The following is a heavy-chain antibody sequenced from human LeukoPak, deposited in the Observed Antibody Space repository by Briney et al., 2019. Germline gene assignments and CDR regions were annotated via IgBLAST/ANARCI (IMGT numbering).Heavy chain of an antibody. Sequence: SETLSLTCAVYGGSFSGYYWSWIPQPPGQGLVWMWEINHRGSTNYNPFLKSRVTISVVTSKNQFSLKLSSVTAADTAVYYCARGGGSGSYFGDYYYYGMDVWGEGTTVTVSS. D-gene: IGHD1-26*01. CDR2: INHRGST. J-gene: IGHJ6*04. V-gene: IGHV4-34*01. CDR1: GGSFSGYY. CDR3: ARGGGSGSYFGDYYYYGMDV.